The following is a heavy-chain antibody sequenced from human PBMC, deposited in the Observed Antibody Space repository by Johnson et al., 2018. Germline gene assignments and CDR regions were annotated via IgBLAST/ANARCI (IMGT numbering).Heavy chain of an antibody. V-gene: IGHV4-39*01. CDR2: IFYSGST. CDR1: GGSVSSSTYY. CDR3: ARHPSYYYYGMDV. Sequence: QVQLVESGPGLVKPSETLSLTCTVSGGSVSSSTYYWGWIRQSPGRGLEWLGSIFYSGSTYYNPALKSRVTFSLDTSKNQFSLKLSSVTAPYTSVYYCARHPSYYYYGMDVWGQGPTVTVSS. J-gene: IGHJ6*02.